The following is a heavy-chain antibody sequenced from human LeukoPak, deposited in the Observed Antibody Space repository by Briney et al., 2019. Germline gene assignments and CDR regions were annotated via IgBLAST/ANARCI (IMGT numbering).Heavy chain of an antibody. CDR2: IIPIFGTA. Sequence: ASVKVSCKASGGTFTSYAISWVRQAPGQGLEWMGGIIPIFGTANYAQKFQGRVTITADESTSTVYMELSSLRSEDTAVYYCARDKSTYYYDSSGYYSCDYWGQGTLVTVSS. CDR3: ARDKSTYYYDSSGYYSCDY. CDR1: GGTFTSYA. D-gene: IGHD3-22*01. V-gene: IGHV1-69*13. J-gene: IGHJ4*02.